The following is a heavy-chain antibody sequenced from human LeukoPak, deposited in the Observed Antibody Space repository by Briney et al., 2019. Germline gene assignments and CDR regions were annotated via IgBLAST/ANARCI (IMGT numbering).Heavy chain of an antibody. CDR2: IRGDGSGS. V-gene: IGHV3-74*01. Sequence: GGSLRLSCAASGLTFSSHWMHWVRQAPGKGLVWVSRIRGDGSGSNYADSVKGRFTISRDNSKNTLYLQMNSLRAEDTAVYYCAKVFYCSSTSCLKAFDIWGQGTMVTVSS. CDR3: AKVFYCSSTSCLKAFDI. J-gene: IGHJ3*02. D-gene: IGHD2-2*01. CDR1: GLTFSSHW.